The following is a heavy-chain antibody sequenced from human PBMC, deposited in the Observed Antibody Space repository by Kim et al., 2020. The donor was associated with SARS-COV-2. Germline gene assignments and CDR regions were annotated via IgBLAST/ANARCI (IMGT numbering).Heavy chain of an antibody. CDR1: GGSFSGYY. CDR2: INHSGST. V-gene: IGHV4-34*01. D-gene: IGHD2-2*01. CDR3: ARVPTYCSSTSCLEDAFDI. J-gene: IGHJ3*02. Sequence: SETLSLTCAVYGGSFSGYYWSWIRQPPGKGLEWIGEINHSGSTNYNPSLKSRVTISVDTSTNQFSLKLSSVTAADTAVYYCARVPTYCSSTSCLEDAFDIWGQGTMVTVSS.